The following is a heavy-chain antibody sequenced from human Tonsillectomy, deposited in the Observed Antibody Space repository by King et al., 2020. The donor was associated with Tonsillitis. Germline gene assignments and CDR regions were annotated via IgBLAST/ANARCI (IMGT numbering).Heavy chain of an antibody. D-gene: IGHD3-10*01. CDR3: AIDYYDGSENYYYYYGMDV. CDR2: ISSSSSYI. V-gene: IGHV3-21*01. J-gene: IGHJ6*02. CDR1: GFTFSSYS. Sequence: QLVQSGGGLVKPGGSLRLSCAASGFTFSSYSMNWVRQAPGKGLEWVSSISSSSSYIYYADSVKGRFTISRDNAKNSLYLQMNSLRAEDTAVYYCAIDYYDGSENYYYYYGMDVWGQGTTVTVSS.